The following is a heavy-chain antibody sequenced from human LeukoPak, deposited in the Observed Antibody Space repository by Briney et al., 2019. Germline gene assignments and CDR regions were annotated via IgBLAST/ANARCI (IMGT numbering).Heavy chain of an antibody. V-gene: IGHV3-48*02. CDR2: ISSSSSSI. CDR3: ARRSSGYCYYFDY. CDR1: GFTFSSYS. J-gene: IGHJ4*02. D-gene: IGHD3-22*01. Sequence: PGGSLRLSCAASGFTFSSYSMNWVRQAPGKGLEWVSYISSSSSSIYYADSVKGRFTISRDNAKNSLYLQMNSLRDEDTAVYYCARRSSGYCYYFDYWGQGTLVTVSS.